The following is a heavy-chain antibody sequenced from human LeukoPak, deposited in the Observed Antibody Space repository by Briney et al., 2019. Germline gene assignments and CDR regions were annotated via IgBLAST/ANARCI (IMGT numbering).Heavy chain of an antibody. J-gene: IGHJ4*02. CDR2: IYSGGIT. D-gene: IGHD4-17*01. CDR3: ASGPTAVTRSY. V-gene: IGHV3-53*01. Sequence: GGSLRLSCAASGFTVSSSYMSWVRQAPGKGLEWVSIIYSGGITYYADSVKGRFTMSRDNSKNMLYLQMHSLRAEDTAVYYCASGPTAVTRSYWGRGTLVTDSS. CDR1: GFTVSSSY.